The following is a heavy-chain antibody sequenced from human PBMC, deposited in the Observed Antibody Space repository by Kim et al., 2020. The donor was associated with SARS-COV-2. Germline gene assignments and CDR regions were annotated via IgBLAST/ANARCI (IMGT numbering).Heavy chain of an antibody. J-gene: IGHJ5*02. Sequence: SETLSLTCTVSGGSISSYYWSWIRQPPGKGLEWIGYIYYSGSTNYNPSLKSRVTISVDTSKNQFSLKLSSVTAADTAVYYCARTRNPNSWFDPWGQGTLVTVSS. CDR2: IYYSGST. CDR3: ARTRNPNSWFDP. V-gene: IGHV4-59*01. CDR1: GGSISSYY. D-gene: IGHD1-1*01.